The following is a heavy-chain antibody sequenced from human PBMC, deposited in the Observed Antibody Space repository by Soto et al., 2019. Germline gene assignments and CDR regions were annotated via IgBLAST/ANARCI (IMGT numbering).Heavy chain of an antibody. CDR1: GYSISSGYY. CDR2: IYHSVST. CDR3: ARDGVLLWFGELPKGISWFDP. D-gene: IGHD3-10*01. J-gene: IGHJ5*02. Sequence: PSETLSLTFADSGYSISSGYYWVWIRQPPGKGLEWIGSIYHSVSTYYNPSLKTRVTISVDTSKNQFSLKLSSVTAADTAVYYCARDGVLLWFGELPKGISWFDPWGQGTLVTVSS. V-gene: IGHV4-38-2*02.